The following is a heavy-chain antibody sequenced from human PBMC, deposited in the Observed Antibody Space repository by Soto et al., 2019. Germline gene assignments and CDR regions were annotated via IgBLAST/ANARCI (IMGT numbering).Heavy chain of an antibody. D-gene: IGHD2-21*02. CDR2: MYNTGST. V-gene: IGHV4-59*01. CDR3: ARDLWGYCGSDCYPLDV. CDR1: GGSISGYY. J-gene: IGHJ6*02. Sequence: QVQLQESGPGLVKPSETLSLTCTVSGGSISGYYWRWIRQPPGKGLEWIGYMYNTGSTVYNPSFKSRVTISVDTSKNQFSLKLNSVTAADTAVHYCARDLWGYCGSDCYPLDVWGQGTTVTVSS.